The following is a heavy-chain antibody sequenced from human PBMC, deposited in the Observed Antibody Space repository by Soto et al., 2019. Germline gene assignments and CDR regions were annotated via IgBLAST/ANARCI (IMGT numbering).Heavy chain of an antibody. Sequence: PSETLSLTCTVSGGSISSAHYYWSWIRQPPGKGLEWIGYIYYSGSTYYNPSLKGRVTISVDTSKNQFSLKLSSVTAADTAVYYCARVVTTVTTYWFDPWGQGTLLTVSS. D-gene: IGHD4-17*01. J-gene: IGHJ5*02. V-gene: IGHV4-30-4*01. CDR1: GGSISSAHYY. CDR3: ARVVTTVTTYWFDP. CDR2: IYYSGST.